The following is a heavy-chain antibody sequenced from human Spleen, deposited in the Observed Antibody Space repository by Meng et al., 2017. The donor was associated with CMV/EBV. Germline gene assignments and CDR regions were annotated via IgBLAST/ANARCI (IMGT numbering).Heavy chain of an antibody. D-gene: IGHD3-3*01. V-gene: IGHV3-33*06. CDR3: AKGPTDFWSGYYIVS. Sequence: SGFPFSNAAMHWVRQAPGKGLQWVALIWYDGSNEYYADSVQGRFSISRDNSKNTLYLQMNSLRAEDTAVYYCAKGPTDFWSGYYIVSWGQGTLVTVSS. CDR1: GFPFSNAA. J-gene: IGHJ5*02. CDR2: IWYDGSNE.